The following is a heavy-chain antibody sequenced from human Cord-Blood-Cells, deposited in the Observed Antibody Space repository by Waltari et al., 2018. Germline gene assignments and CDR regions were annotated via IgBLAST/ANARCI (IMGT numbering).Heavy chain of an antibody. CDR2: IYSGGST. CDR1: GVTVGSNY. J-gene: IGHJ3*02. V-gene: IGHV3-53*01. Sequence: EVQLLESGGGWIQRGGPLRLSCAASGVTVGSNYMSWVRQAPGKGLEWVSVIYSGGSTYYADSVKGRFTISRDNSKNTLYLQMNSLRAEDTAVYYCARDNWNYDAFDIWGQGTMVTVSS. D-gene: IGHD1-7*01. CDR3: ARDNWNYDAFDI.